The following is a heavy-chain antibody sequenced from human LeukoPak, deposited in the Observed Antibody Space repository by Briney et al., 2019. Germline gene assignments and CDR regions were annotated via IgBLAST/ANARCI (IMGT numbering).Heavy chain of an antibody. Sequence: GASVKVSCKASEYTFTSYAMHWVRQAPGQRLEWMGWINGGTGNTKYSQKFQGRVTITRETSASTAYMELSSLRSEDTDVYYCARAGGFGKSEDYFDYWGQGTLVTVSS. D-gene: IGHD3-10*01. CDR3: ARAGGFGKSEDYFDY. J-gene: IGHJ4*02. CDR1: EYTFTSYA. V-gene: IGHV1-3*01. CDR2: INGGTGNT.